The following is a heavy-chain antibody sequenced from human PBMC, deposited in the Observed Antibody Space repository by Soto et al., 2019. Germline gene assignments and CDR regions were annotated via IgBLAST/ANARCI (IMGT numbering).Heavy chain of an antibody. J-gene: IGHJ6*02. CDR3: ARDLKAWQLGRYYYGMDV. V-gene: IGHV3-33*01. CDR2: IWYDGSNK. CDR1: GFTFSSYG. Sequence: GGSLRLSCAASGFTFSSYGMHWVRQAPGKGLEWVAVIWYDGSNKYYADSVKGRFTISRDNSKNTLYLQMNSLRAEDTAVYYCARDLKAWQLGRYYYGMDVWGQGTTVTVSS. D-gene: IGHD6-6*01.